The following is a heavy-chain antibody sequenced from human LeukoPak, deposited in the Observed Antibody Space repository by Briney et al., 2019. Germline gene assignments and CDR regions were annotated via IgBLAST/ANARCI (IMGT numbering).Heavy chain of an antibody. CDR1: GFTFSSYW. CDR2: INTDGSST. D-gene: IGHD4-17*01. V-gene: IGHV3-74*01. Sequence: GGSLRLSCAASGFTFSSYWMHWVRQAPGKGLVWVSRINTDGSSTSYADSVKGRFTISRDNAKNSLYLQMNSLRAEDTAVYYCARDDYGDYTFDYWGQGTLVTVSS. J-gene: IGHJ4*02. CDR3: ARDDYGDYTFDY.